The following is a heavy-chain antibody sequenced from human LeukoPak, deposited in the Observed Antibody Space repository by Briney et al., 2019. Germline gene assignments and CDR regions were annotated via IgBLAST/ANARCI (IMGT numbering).Heavy chain of an antibody. Sequence: GGSLRLSCAASGFTFSSYGMHWVRQAPGKGLEWVAVIWYDGSNKYYADSVKGRFTISRDNSKNTLYLQMNSLRAEDTAVYYCAKEYCSNSVCHSLDYWGQGTLVTVSS. J-gene: IGHJ4*02. CDR3: AKEYCSNSVCHSLDY. CDR1: GFTFSSYG. CDR2: IWYDGSNK. V-gene: IGHV3-30*02. D-gene: IGHD2-8*01.